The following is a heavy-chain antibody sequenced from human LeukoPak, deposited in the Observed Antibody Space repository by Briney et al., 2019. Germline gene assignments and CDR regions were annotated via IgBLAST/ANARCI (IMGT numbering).Heavy chain of an antibody. D-gene: IGHD1-26*01. Sequence: GGSLRLSCAASGFTFSSYGMHWVRQAPGKGLEWVAVIWYDGSNKYYADSVKGRFTISRDNSKNTLYLQMNSLRAEDTAVYYCARVSRYSGSYYEDYWGQGTLVTVSS. CDR2: IWYDGSNK. V-gene: IGHV3-33*01. CDR3: ARVSRYSGSYYEDY. J-gene: IGHJ4*02. CDR1: GFTFSSYG.